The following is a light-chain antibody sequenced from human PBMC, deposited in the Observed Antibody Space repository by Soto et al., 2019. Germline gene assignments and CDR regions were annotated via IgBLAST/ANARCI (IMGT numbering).Light chain of an antibody. CDR2: EVS. CDR1: SSDVGGYDY. Sequence: QSALTQPASVSGSPGQSITISCTGTSSDVGGYDYVSWYQQYPDKAPKLMIFEVSNRPSGVSNRFSGSKSGNTASLTISGLQTEDEADYYCSAYAGSSVLFGGGTSGPS. J-gene: IGLJ2*01. V-gene: IGLV2-14*01. CDR3: SAYAGSSVL.